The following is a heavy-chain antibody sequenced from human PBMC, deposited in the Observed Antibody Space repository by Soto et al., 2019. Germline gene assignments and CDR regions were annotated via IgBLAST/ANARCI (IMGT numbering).Heavy chain of an antibody. CDR2: ISSSGSVI. CDR1: GITFSDYY. CDR3: AGGRNTAYYFDY. D-gene: IGHD4-17*01. Sequence: RGSLRLSCAASGITFSDYYMSWIRQAPGKGLEWVSFISSSGSVIYYADSVKGRFTISRDNAENSLYLQMNSLRAEDTAVYYCAGGRNTAYYFDYWGQGTLVTVSS. J-gene: IGHJ4*02. V-gene: IGHV3-11*01.